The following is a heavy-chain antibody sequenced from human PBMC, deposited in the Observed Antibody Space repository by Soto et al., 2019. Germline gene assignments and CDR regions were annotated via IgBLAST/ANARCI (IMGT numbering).Heavy chain of an antibody. V-gene: IGHV1-69*12. J-gene: IGHJ3*02. CDR3: ERECSYYGGSFDAFAI. Sequence: QVQLVQSGGEVKKPGSSVKVSCKASGGTFSSYTISWVRQAPGQGPEWMGGIIPIFGTTKYAKKFLGRLTITAHETTSIVYMELRSHSSQDTAMYYCERECSYYGGSFDAFAIWGQGTMVTVSS. CDR1: GGTFSSYT. CDR2: IIPIFGTT. D-gene: IGHD4-17*01.